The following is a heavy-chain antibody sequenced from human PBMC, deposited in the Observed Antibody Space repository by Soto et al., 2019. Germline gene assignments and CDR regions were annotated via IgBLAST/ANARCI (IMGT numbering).Heavy chain of an antibody. J-gene: IGHJ4*02. CDR3: ARGYNSGSYLPDY. CDR2: ISSSSNYI. D-gene: IGHD3-10*01. CDR1: GFTFSHYS. Sequence: EVQLVESGGGLVKPGGSLRLSCAASGFTFSHYSMNWVRQAPGKGLEWVSSISSSSNYIYYADSLKGRLTISRDNAKNSLYLQMNSLRAEDTAVYYCARGYNSGSYLPDYWGQGTLVTVSS. V-gene: IGHV3-21*02.